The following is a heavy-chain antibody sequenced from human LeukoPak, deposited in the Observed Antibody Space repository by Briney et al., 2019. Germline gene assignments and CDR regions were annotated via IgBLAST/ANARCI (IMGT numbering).Heavy chain of an antibody. Sequence: GGSLRLSCAASGFTFSSYAMSWVRQAPGKGLEWVSAISGSGGSTYYADSVKGRFTISRDNSKNTLYLQMNSLRAEDTAVYYCAKRPSQYHYYYYMDVWGKGTTVTVSS. CDR3: AKRPSQYHYYYYMDV. V-gene: IGHV3-23*01. J-gene: IGHJ6*03. CDR2: ISGSGGST. CDR1: GFTFSSYA.